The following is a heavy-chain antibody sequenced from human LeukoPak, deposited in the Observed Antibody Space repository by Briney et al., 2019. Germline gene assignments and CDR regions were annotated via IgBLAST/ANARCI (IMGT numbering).Heavy chain of an antibody. CDR1: GGSISSDY. V-gene: IGHV4-59*01. J-gene: IGHJ4*02. CDR3: ARGYDFWSGYYSVSVYFDY. D-gene: IGHD3-3*01. CDR2: VYNSGST. Sequence: SETLSLTCTVSGGSISSDYYSWNWHPPGQGQDRVGIVYNSGSTNYNPALKSRVTISVDTSKNQFSLKLSSVTAADTAVYYCARGYDFWSGYYSVSVYFDYWGQGTLVTVSS.